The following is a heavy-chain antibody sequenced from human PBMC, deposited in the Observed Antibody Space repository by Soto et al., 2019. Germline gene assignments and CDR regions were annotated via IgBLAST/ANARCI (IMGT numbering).Heavy chain of an antibody. D-gene: IGHD3-3*01. Sequence: QITLNESGPTVVRPTETLTLTCRFSGFSLTTSGVGVGWIRQSPGKAPEWLALIYWDDDKGYSASLKSRLTTTKDTSKNQLVRTVSDLDPTDTATYYCAHRVLRTVFGLVTTTAIYFDFWGQGTPVAVSS. CDR2: IYWDDDK. V-gene: IGHV2-5*02. CDR3: AHRVLRTVFGLVTTTAIYFDF. CDR1: GFSLTTSGVG. J-gene: IGHJ4*02.